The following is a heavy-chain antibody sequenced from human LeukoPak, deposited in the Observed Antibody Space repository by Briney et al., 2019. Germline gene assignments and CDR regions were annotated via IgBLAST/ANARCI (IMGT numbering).Heavy chain of an antibody. CDR2: ITSTGGNT. CDR1: GFTFSSYT. D-gene: IGHD3-9*01. V-gene: IGHV3-64D*06. Sequence: GGSLGLSCSASGFTFSSYTVHWVRQAPGKGLEFVSAITSTGGNTYYADSVTGRFTLSRDNSKNTLYLQMSSLRAEDTAVYYCVIVRGYFDSSGTDYWGQGTLVTVSS. CDR3: VIVRGYFDSSGTDY. J-gene: IGHJ4*02.